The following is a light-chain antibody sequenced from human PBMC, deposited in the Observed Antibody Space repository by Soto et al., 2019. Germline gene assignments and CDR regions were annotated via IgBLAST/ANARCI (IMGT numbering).Light chain of an antibody. J-gene: IGLJ1*01. CDR1: SSDFGSHNY. Sequence: QSVLTQPASVSGSPGQSITISCTGTSSDFGSHNYVSWYQQHPGKAPKLMIYDVSNRPSGVSNRFPGSKSGNTASLTISGLQAEDEADYYCSSYSSSSTPHAFGTGTKVTVL. CDR2: DVS. V-gene: IGLV2-14*01. CDR3: SSYSSSSTPHA.